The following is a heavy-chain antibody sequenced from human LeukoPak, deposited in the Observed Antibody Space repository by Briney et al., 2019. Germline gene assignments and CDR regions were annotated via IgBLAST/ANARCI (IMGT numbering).Heavy chain of an antibody. V-gene: IGHV3-48*03. Sequence: PGGSLRLSCAASGFTFSSYEMNWVRQAPGKGLEWVSYISSRGSTIYYADSLKGRFTISRDNAKNSLYLQMNSLRAEDTAVYYCARDDVPGGIDYWGQGTLVTVSS. CDR3: ARDDVPGGIDY. D-gene: IGHD3-16*01. J-gene: IGHJ4*02. CDR2: ISSRGSTI. CDR1: GFTFSSYE.